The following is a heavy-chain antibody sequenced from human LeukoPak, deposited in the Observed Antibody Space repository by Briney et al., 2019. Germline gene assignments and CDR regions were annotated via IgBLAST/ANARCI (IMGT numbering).Heavy chain of an antibody. D-gene: IGHD3-10*01. J-gene: IGHJ6*02. CDR2: IGGSSSTI. Sequence: GGSLRLSCAASGFTFSSFGMNWVRQAPGKGLEWVSYIGGSSSTIHYADSVKGRFTISRDNAKNSLYLQMNSLRAEDTAVYYCARDRPGSMDVWGQGTTVTVSS. CDR3: ARDRPGSMDV. CDR1: GFTFSSFG. V-gene: IGHV3-48*01.